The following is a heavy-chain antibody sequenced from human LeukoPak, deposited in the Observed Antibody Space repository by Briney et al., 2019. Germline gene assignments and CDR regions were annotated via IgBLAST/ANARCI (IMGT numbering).Heavy chain of an antibody. D-gene: IGHD3-22*01. CDR2: IYYSGSA. CDR3: ARETYYYDSSGSDAFDI. J-gene: IGHJ3*02. Sequence: TSETLSLTCTVSGGSISSYYWSWIRQPPGKGLEWIGYIYYSGSANYNPSLKSRVTISVDTSKNQFSLKLSSVTAADTAVYYCARETYYYDSSGSDAFDIWGQGTMVTVSS. CDR1: GGSISSYY. V-gene: IGHV4-59*01.